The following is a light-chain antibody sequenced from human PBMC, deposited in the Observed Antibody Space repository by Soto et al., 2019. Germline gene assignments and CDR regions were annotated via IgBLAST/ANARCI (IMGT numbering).Light chain of an antibody. Sequence: DTQMTQSPSSLSASVGDRVTITCRASQNIKNYLNWYKQKPGKAPKILIYSVSNLQSGVPSRFSGIVSGTDVTLTISSLQPEDFATYYCQQSNSLPTTFGQGTRLEI. J-gene: IGKJ5*01. V-gene: IGKV1-39*01. CDR2: SVS. CDR1: QNIKNY. CDR3: QQSNSLPTT.